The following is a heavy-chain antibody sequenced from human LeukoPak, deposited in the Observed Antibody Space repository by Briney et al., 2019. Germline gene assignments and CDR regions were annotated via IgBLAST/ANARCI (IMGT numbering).Heavy chain of an antibody. CDR3: AKVTLYYYDSSGYSGQDAFDI. CDR1: GFAFSSYG. V-gene: IGHV3-30*18. D-gene: IGHD3-22*01. CDR2: ISYDESNK. Sequence: GRSLRLSCAASGFAFSSYGMHWVRQAPGKGLEWVAVISYDESNKYYADSVKGRFTISRDNSKNTLYLQMNSLRAEDTAVYYCAKVTLYYYDSSGYSGQDAFDIWGQGTMVTVSS. J-gene: IGHJ3*02.